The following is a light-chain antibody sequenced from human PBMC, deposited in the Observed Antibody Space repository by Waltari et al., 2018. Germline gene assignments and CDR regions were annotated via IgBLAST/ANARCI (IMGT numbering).Light chain of an antibody. Sequence: DIVMTQYPDSLAVSLGERATINCKSSQGVLYSSNNKNYLAWYQQKPGQPPNLLIFWASTRESGVPDRFNGGGSGTDFTLTISSLQAEDVAVYYCQQYYSTPITFGQGTRLEI. J-gene: IGKJ5*01. CDR1: QGVLYSSNNKNY. V-gene: IGKV4-1*01. CDR2: WAS. CDR3: QQYYSTPIT.